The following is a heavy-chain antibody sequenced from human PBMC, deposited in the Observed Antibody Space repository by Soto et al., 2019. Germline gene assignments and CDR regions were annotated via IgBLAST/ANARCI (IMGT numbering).Heavy chain of an antibody. CDR2: ISGYNGNT. D-gene: IGHD5-18*01. Sequence: ASVKVSCKASGCTFTSYGISWVRQAPGQGLEWMGWISGYNGNTNYAQKVQGRVTMTTDTSTSTAYMELRSLRSDDTAVYYCARIWIQLWPGAFDIWGKETMVTVSS. CDR3: ARIWIQLWPGAFDI. V-gene: IGHV1-18*01. J-gene: IGHJ3*02. CDR1: GCTFTSYG.